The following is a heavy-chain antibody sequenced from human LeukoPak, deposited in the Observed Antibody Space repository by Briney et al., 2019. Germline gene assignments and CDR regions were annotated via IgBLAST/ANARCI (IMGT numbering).Heavy chain of an antibody. Sequence: ASVKVSCKASGGTFSSYAISWVRQAPGQGLEWMGRIIPILGIANYAQKFQGRVTITADKSTSTAYMELSSLRSEDTAVYYCARAPGSSWGVDYWGQGTLVTVSS. CDR2: IIPILGIA. V-gene: IGHV1-69*04. CDR3: ARAPGSSWGVDY. CDR1: GGTFSSYA. J-gene: IGHJ4*02. D-gene: IGHD6-13*01.